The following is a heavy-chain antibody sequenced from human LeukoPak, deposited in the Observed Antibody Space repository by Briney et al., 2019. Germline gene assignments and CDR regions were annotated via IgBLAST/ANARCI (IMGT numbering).Heavy chain of an antibody. D-gene: IGHD3-10*01. V-gene: IGHV4-59*08. CDR2: IYYSGST. CDR1: GGSISSYY. CDR3: ARSARATLYGMDV. J-gene: IGHJ6*02. Sequence: PSETLSLTCTVSGGSISSYYWSWIRQPPGKGLEWIGYIYYSGSTYYNPSLKSRVTISVDTSKNQFSLKLSSVTAADTAVYYCARSARATLYGMDVWGQGTTVTVSS.